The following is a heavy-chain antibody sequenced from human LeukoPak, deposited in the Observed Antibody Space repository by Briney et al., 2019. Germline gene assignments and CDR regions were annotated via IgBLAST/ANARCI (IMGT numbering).Heavy chain of an antibody. CDR1: GFTFSSYE. J-gene: IGHJ4*02. CDR3: ARVEYSSGWSSLIDY. V-gene: IGHV3-21*01. D-gene: IGHD6-19*01. Sequence: PGGSLRLSCAASGFTFSSYEMNWVRQAPGKGLEWVSSISSSSSYIYYADSVKGRFTISRDNAKNSLYLQMNSLRAEDTAVYYCARVEYSSGWSSLIDYWGQGTLVTVSS. CDR2: ISSSSSYI.